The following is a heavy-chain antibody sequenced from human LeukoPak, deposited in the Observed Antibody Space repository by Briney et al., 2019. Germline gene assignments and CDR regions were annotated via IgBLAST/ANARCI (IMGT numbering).Heavy chain of an antibody. CDR3: ARGDYYHGMHV. CDR1: GGSISSGDYY. V-gene: IGHV4-30-4*01. J-gene: IGHJ6*01. Sequence: SETLSLTCTVSGGSISSGDYYWSWIRQPPGKGLEWIGYIYYSGSTYYNPSLKSRVTISVDTSKNQFYLKLSSVHAAETAVYACARGDYYHGMHVWRQGTTVTVSS. CDR2: IYYSGST.